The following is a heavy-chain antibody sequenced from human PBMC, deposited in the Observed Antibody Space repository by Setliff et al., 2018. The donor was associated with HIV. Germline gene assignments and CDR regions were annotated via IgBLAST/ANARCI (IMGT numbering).Heavy chain of an antibody. J-gene: IGHJ5*02. V-gene: IGHV3-23*01. CDR1: GLTFSDAW. CDR2: INGDGDSK. CDR3: GKDYTRTFWEYNWYDL. D-gene: IGHD3-3*01. Sequence: GGSLRLSCAVSGLTFSDAWLSWVRQAPGKGLEWVSGINGDGDSKYYADSVKGRFTISRDNSKDTLYLQMNDLRAEDTALYYCGKDYTRTFWEYNWYDLWGQGTLVTVSS.